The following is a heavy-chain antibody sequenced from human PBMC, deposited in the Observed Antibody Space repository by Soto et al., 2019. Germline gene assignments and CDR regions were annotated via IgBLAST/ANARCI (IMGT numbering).Heavy chain of an antibody. CDR2: ISASGGNT. CDR3: AKDKAIIGPYDY. D-gene: IGHD5-18*01. V-gene: IGHV3-23*01. CDR1: GFTFRSYA. Sequence: GGSLRLSCAASGFTFRSYAMNWVRQAPGKGLEWASAISASGGNTYFADSVKGRFTISRDNSKNTLYLQLNSLRAEDTAVYFCAKDKAIIGPYDYWGQGTLVTVSS. J-gene: IGHJ4*02.